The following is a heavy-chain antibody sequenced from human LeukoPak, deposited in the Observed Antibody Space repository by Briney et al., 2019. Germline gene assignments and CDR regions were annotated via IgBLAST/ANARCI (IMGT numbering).Heavy chain of an antibody. CDR2: IWNDANTK. CDR1: GFTFSVLG. V-gene: IGHV3-33*01. D-gene: IGHD6-13*01. Sequence: GGSLRLSCAASGFTFSVLGMHWVRQAPGKGLEWVAVIWNDANTKYYADSVKGRFTISRDDSNDMLFLRLNSLRAEDTAVYYCARDLSPDTAAGRYYFDFRGQGTLVTVSS. J-gene: IGHJ4*02. CDR3: ARDLSPDTAAGRYYFDF.